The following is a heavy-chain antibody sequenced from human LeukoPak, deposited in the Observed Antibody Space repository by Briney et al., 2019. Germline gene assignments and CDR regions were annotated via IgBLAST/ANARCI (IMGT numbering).Heavy chain of an antibody. CDR2: ISGSGGST. V-gene: IGHV3-23*01. J-gene: IGHJ4*02. Sequence: QSGGSLRLSCAASGFTFSSYAMSWVRQAPGKGLEWVSAISGSGGSTYYADSVKGRFTISRDNSKNTLYLQMNSLRAEDTAVYYCAKDIMITFGGVIVIPRVVDYWGQGTLVTVSS. D-gene: IGHD3-16*02. CDR1: GFTFSSYA. CDR3: AKDIMITFGGVIVIPRVVDY.